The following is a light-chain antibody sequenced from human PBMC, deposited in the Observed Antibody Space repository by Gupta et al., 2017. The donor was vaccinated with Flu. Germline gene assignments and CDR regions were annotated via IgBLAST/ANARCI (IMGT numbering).Light chain of an antibody. CDR3: QQYGSVPPT. CDR2: TAS. CDR1: QSVTLSY. Sequence: IVLTQSPGTLSLSPGDSVTLSCRASQSVTLSYLAWYQQKPDQSPRLIIYTASYRPKGIPDRFSGSGAGRDFRLTINRLEPEDFAIYFCQQYGSVPPTFGQGTRVEIK. J-gene: IGKJ1*01. V-gene: IGKV3-20*01.